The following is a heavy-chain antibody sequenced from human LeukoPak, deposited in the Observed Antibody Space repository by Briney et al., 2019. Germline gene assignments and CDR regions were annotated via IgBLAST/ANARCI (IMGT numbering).Heavy chain of an antibody. V-gene: IGHV3-21*01. CDR2: VSSSSSYI. Sequence: GGSLRLSCAASGFTFSSYSMNWVRQAPGKGLEWVSSVSSSSSYIYYADSVKGRFTISRDNAKNSLYLQMNSLRAEDTAVYYCARGGSSGWWAFDIWGQGTMVTVSS. CDR3: ARGGSSGWWAFDI. CDR1: GFTFSSYS. D-gene: IGHD6-19*01. J-gene: IGHJ3*02.